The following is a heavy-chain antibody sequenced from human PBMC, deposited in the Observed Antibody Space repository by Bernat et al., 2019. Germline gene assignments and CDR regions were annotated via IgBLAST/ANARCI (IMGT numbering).Heavy chain of an antibody. Sequence: QVQLVESGGGVVQPGRSLRLSCAASGFTFSSYGMHWVRQAPGKGLEWVAVISYDGSNKYYADSVKGRFTISRDNSKNTLYLQMNSLRAEDTAVYYCAKDLGWFGDQNYYYYGMDVWGQGTTVTVSS. CDR3: AKDLGWFGDQNYYYYGMDV. V-gene: IGHV3-30*18. CDR1: GFTFSSYG. J-gene: IGHJ6*02. CDR2: ISYDGSNK. D-gene: IGHD3-10*01.